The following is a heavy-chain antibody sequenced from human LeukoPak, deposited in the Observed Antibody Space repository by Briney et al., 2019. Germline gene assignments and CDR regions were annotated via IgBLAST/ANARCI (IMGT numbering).Heavy chain of an antibody. V-gene: IGHV3-74*01. CDR3: ARELSTGD. CDR2: VSGDGSNT. CDR1: GFTYSSYW. D-gene: IGHD7-27*01. Sequence: GGSLRLSCAASGFTYSSYWMHWVRQAPGKGVVWVSRVSGDGSNTFYAESVKGRFTISRDNAKNTLYLQMNSLRAEDTAVYYCARELSTGDWGQGTLVTVSS. J-gene: IGHJ4*02.